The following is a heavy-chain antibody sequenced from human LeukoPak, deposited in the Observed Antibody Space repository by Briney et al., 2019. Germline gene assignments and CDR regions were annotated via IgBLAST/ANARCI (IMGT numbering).Heavy chain of an antibody. D-gene: IGHD5/OR15-5a*01. V-gene: IGHV3-53*01. CDR2: IFPDGQT. J-gene: IGHJ4*02. CDR3: ARANPVYVDFDY. CDR1: GLTVNDNY. Sequence: GGSLRLSCALSGLTVNDNYMSWVRQAPGKGLEWVSLIFPDGQTYYADFVQGRFSISRDMSRNSLFLDMSSLRAEDTAVFFCARANPVYVDFDYWGQGTLVTVSS.